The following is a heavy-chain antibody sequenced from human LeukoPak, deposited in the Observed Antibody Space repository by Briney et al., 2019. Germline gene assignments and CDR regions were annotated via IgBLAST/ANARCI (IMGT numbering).Heavy chain of an antibody. D-gene: IGHD6-6*01. CDR3: ARVGSSYAFDI. J-gene: IGHJ3*02. Sequence: GGSLRLSCTVSGFTVSSDCMSWVRQAPGKGLEWVSFIYSGGSTHYSDSVKGRFTISSDNAKNSLYLQMNSLRAEDTAVYYCARVGSSYAFDIWGQGTMVTVSS. CDR1: GFTVSSDC. V-gene: IGHV3-53*01. CDR2: IYSGGST.